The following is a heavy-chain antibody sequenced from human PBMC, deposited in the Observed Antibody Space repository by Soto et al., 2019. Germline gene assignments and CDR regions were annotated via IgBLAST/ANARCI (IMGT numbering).Heavy chain of an antibody. D-gene: IGHD2-15*01. CDR1: GGTFSSYA. Sequence: QVQLVQSGAEVKEPGSSVKVSCKASGGTFSSYAISWVRQAPGQGLEWMGGIIPIFGTANYAQKFQGRVTITADESPSTAYMELSSLRSEDTAVYYCARVVTVVKSFHYWYFDLWGRGTLVTVSS. V-gene: IGHV1-69*12. CDR2: IIPIFGTA. J-gene: IGHJ2*01. CDR3: ARVVTVVKSFHYWYFDL.